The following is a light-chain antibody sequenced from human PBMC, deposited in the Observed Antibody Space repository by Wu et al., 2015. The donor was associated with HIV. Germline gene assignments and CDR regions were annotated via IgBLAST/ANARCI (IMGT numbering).Light chain of an antibody. CDR1: QSITNW. V-gene: IGKV1-5*03. CDR2: KAS. CDR3: HQYNSNPWT. J-gene: IGKJ1*01. Sequence: DIQMTQSPSTLSASVGDRVTITCRASQSITNWLAWYQQKPGKAPNLLIYKASTLESGVPSRFSGGGSGTEFTLTISSLQPDDFATYYCHQYNSNPWTFGQGTKVDIK.